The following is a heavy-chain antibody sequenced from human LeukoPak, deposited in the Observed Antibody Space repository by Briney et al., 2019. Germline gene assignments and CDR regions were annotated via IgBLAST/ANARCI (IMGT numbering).Heavy chain of an antibody. CDR1: GYTFTGYY. J-gene: IGHJ6*03. D-gene: IGHD6-19*01. V-gene: IGHV1-2*06. CDR3: ARVDLGGWNYYYHYMDV. CDR2: INPNSGGT. Sequence: ASVKVSCKASGYTFTGYYMHWVRQAPGQGLEWMGRINPNSGGTNYAQKFQGRVTMTRDTSISTAYMELSRLRSDDTAVYYCARVDLGGWNYYYHYMDVWGKGTTVTVSS.